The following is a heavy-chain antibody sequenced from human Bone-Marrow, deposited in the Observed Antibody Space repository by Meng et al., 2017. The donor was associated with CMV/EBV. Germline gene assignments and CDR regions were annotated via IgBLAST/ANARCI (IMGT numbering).Heavy chain of an antibody. CDR2: IGTVGDT. CDR3: ARGWAWYQLPGGDDFDI. J-gene: IGHJ3*02. V-gene: IGHV3-13*01. CDR1: GFTFRTYD. Sequence: GESLKIFCTASGFTFRTYDFHWVRQPTGKGLEWVSSIGTVGDTYSIGSVKGRFTISRDNSKNTLYLQMNSLRAEDTAVYYCARGWAWYQLPGGDDFDIWSQGTMVTVSS. D-gene: IGHD2-2*01.